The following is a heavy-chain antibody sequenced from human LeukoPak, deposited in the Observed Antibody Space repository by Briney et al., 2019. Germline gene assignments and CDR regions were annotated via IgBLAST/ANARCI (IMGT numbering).Heavy chain of an antibody. V-gene: IGHV3-48*03. D-gene: IGHD3-22*01. CDR3: ARYYDSRFGMDV. Sequence: GGSLRLSCAASGFTFSSYEMNWVRQAPGKGLEWVSYISSSGSTMYYADSVKGRFTISRDNAKNSLYLQMNSLRAEDTAVYYCARYYDSRFGMDVWGQGTTVTVSS. J-gene: IGHJ6*02. CDR2: ISSSGSTM. CDR1: GFTFSSYE.